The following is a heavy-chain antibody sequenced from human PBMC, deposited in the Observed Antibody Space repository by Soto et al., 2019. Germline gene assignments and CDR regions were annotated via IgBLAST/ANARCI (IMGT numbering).Heavy chain of an antibody. D-gene: IGHD4-17*01. CDR3: ARDSRDYGDYVDNWFDP. Sequence: ASVKVSCKASGYTFTSYGISWVRQAPGQGLEWMGWISAYNGNTNYAQKLQGRVTMTTDTSTSTAYMELRSLRSDDTAVYYCARDSRDYGDYVDNWFDPWGQGTLVTVSS. CDR1: GYTFTSYG. V-gene: IGHV1-18*01. CDR2: ISAYNGNT. J-gene: IGHJ5*02.